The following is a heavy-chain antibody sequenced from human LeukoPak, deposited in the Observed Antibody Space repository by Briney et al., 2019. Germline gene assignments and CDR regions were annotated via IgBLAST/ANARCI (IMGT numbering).Heavy chain of an antibody. Sequence: GGSLRLSCAASGFTFSSYSMNWVRQAPGKGLEWVSSISSSSSYIYYADSVKGRFTISRDNAKNSLYLQMNSLRAEDTAVYYCARHEGAAAGLDYWGQGTLVTVSS. J-gene: IGHJ4*02. CDR1: GFTFSSYS. D-gene: IGHD6-13*01. CDR2: ISSSSSYI. CDR3: ARHEGAAAGLDY. V-gene: IGHV3-21*04.